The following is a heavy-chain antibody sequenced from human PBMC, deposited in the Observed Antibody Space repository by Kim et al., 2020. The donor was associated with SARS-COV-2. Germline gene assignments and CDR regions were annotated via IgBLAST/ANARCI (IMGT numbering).Heavy chain of an antibody. CDR2: ISWNSGSI. J-gene: IGHJ3*02. CDR1: GFTFDDYA. V-gene: IGHV3-9*01. CDR3: AKDKDDYYGSGGAFDI. D-gene: IGHD3-10*01. Sequence: GGSLRLSCAASGFTFDDYAMHWVRQAPGKGLEWVSGISWNSGSIGYADSVKGRFTISRDNAKNSLYLQMNSLRAEDTALYYCAKDKDDYYGSGGAFDIWGQGTMVTVSS.